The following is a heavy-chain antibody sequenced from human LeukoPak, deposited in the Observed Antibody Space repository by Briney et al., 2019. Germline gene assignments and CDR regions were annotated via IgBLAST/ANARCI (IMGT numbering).Heavy chain of an antibody. J-gene: IGHJ4*02. Sequence: SETLSLTCAVYGGSFSGYYWSWIRQPPGKGLEWIGEINHSGSTNYNPSLKSRVTISVDTSKNQFSLKLSSVTAADTAVYYCARGRDYYCSGSPFDYWGQGTLVSVSS. V-gene: IGHV4-34*01. CDR1: GGSFSGYY. D-gene: IGHD3-10*01. CDR2: INHSGST. CDR3: ARGRDYYCSGSPFDY.